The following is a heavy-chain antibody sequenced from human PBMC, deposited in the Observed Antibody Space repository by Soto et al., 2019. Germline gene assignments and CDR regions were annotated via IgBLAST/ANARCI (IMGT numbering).Heavy chain of an antibody. V-gene: IGHV3-30*18. CDR1: GFTFSSYG. D-gene: IGHD2-15*01. CDR2: ISYDGSNK. CDR3: AKARPVYCSCGSCYYYFYF. J-gene: IGHJ4*02. Sequence: GGSLRRSCAASGFTFSSYGMHWVGQAPGTGLEWVAVISYDGSNKYYADSVKGRFTISRDNSKNTLYLQMNSLRAEDTAVYYCAKARPVYCSCGSCYYYFYFCGQGTLVIVSS.